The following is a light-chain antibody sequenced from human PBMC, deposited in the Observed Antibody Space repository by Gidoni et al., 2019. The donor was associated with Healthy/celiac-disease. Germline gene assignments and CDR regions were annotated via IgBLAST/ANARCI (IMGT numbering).Light chain of an antibody. CDR1: QDISNY. CDR3: QQYWT. J-gene: IGKJ3*01. CDR2: DAS. V-gene: IGKV1-33*01. Sequence: DIQMTQSPSSLSASVGDRVTITCQASQDISNYLKWYQQKQGKAPKLLIYDASNLETGVPSRFSGSGSGTDFTFTISSLQPEDIATYYCQQYWTFGPGTKVDIK.